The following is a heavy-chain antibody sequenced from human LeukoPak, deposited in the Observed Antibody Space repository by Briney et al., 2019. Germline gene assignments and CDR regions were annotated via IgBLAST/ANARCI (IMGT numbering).Heavy chain of an antibody. D-gene: IGHD1-26*01. CDR2: IYYSGGT. V-gene: IGHV4-30-4*08. CDR1: GGSISSGDYY. Sequence: SQTLSLTCTVSGGSISSGDYYWSWIRQPPGKGLEWIGYIYYSGGTYYNPSLKSRVTMSVDTSKNQFSLKLSSVTAADTAVYYCARDHGYSGTYSWFDPWRQGTLVTVSS. J-gene: IGHJ5*02. CDR3: ARDHGYSGTYSWFDP.